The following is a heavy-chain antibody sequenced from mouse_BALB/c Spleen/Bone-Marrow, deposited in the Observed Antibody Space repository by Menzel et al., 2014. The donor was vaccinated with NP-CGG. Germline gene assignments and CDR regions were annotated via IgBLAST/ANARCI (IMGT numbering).Heavy chain of an antibody. CDR3: ARHGYGSYVASDC. D-gene: IGHD2-10*02. CDR1: GYSFTGYT. J-gene: IGHJ4*01. CDR2: INPYNGGT. V-gene: IGHV1-18*01. Sequence: EVQLQQSGPELVKPGASMKISCKASGYSFTGYTMNWVKQSHGKNLEWIGFINPYNGGTSYNQKFKGKATLTVDKSSSTAYMELRRLTSEDSAVYYCARHGYGSYVASDCWGQGTSVTVSS.